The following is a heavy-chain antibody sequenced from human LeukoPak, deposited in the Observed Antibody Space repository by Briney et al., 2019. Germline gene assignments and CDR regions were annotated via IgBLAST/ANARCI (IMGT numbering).Heavy chain of an antibody. CDR1: GGSISSYY. Sequence: SETLSLTCTVSGGSISSYYWSWIRQPPGKGLEWIGYIYYSGSTNYNPSLKSRVTISVDTSKNQFSLKLSSVTAADTAVYYCARATVTTIYFDYWGQGTLVTVSS. CDR2: IYYSGST. D-gene: IGHD4-17*01. J-gene: IGHJ4*02. CDR3: ARATVTTIYFDY. V-gene: IGHV4-59*01.